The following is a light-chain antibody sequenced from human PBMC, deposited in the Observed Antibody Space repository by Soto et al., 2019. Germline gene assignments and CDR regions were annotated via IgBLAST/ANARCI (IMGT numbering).Light chain of an antibody. V-gene: IGKV1-27*01. Sequence: DIQMTQSPSSLSASVGDRVTITCRASQGITNSLAWYQQKPGKIPKLLIYAASTLQSGFPSRFSGSGSGTDFTLTISSLQPEDVATYYCQKYNSVPFTFGPGTKVDIK. J-gene: IGKJ3*01. CDR2: AAS. CDR1: QGITNS. CDR3: QKYNSVPFT.